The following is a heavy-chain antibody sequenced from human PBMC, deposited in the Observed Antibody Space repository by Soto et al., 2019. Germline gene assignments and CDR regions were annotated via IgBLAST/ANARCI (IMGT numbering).Heavy chain of an antibody. CDR3: ARVSTPQDWYFDY. CDR2: IFSNDEK. J-gene: IGHJ4*02. CDR1: GFSLSNARMG. Sequence: SGPTLENPPETLTLTCTVSGFSLSNARMGVSWIRQPPGKALEWLAHIFSNDEKSYSTSLKSRLTISKDTSKSQVVLTMTNMDPVDTATYYCARVSTPQDWYFDYWGQGTLVTVSS. D-gene: IGHD2-15*01. V-gene: IGHV2-26*01.